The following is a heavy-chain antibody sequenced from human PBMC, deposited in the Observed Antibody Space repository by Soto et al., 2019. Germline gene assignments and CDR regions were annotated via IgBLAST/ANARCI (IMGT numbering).Heavy chain of an antibody. Sequence: ASVKVSCKASGGAFSTYTFSWVRQAPGQGLEWLGRIIPNLKIINYARKFQDRVTITADESTSTAYMELSSLRSEDTAVYYCARGASIAARYGMDVWGQGTTVTVSS. CDR2: IIPNLKII. J-gene: IGHJ6*02. CDR1: GGAFSTYT. D-gene: IGHD6-6*01. CDR3: ARGASIAARYGMDV. V-gene: IGHV1-69*02.